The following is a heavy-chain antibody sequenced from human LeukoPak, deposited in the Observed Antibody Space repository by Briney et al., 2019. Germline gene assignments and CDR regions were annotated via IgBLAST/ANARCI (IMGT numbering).Heavy chain of an antibody. CDR1: GLTFSGYA. D-gene: IGHD1-26*01. J-gene: IGHJ4*02. Sequence: PGGSLRLSCAASGLTFSGYAMNWVRQAPGKGLEWISYISGDSSQIFYADSVKGRFTTSRDNAKNSLHLQMSSLRVEDTALYYCVRDQGAPDYWGQGTLLTVSS. CDR2: ISGDSSQI. CDR3: VRDQGAPDY. V-gene: IGHV3-48*01.